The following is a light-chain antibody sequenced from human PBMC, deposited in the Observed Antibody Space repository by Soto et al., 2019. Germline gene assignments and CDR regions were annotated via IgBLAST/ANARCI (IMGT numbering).Light chain of an antibody. CDR1: QGISSY. J-gene: IGKJ5*01. Sequence: IQLTPSPSPLSASVGDRVTITCRASQGISSYLAWYQQKPGKAPKLLIYAASTLQSGVPSRFSGSGPGTDFTLTISSMQPDDFGTYYCQQLKSYPITFGQGTRLEIK. V-gene: IGKV1-9*01. CDR3: QQLKSYPIT. CDR2: AAS.